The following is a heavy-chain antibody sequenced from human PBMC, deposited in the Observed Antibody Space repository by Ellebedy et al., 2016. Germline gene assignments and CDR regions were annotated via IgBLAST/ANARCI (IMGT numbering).Heavy chain of an antibody. CDR1: GFSLTTSEVV. J-gene: IGHJ4*02. V-gene: IGHV2-5*01. Sequence: SGPTLVKPTQTLTLTCTFSGFSLTTSEVVVGWVRQPPGRAPEWLAFIYGNDDKRYSPSLKNRLTITKDTSKNQVVLTMTNVDPVDTATYYCVHRTTVTSVDYWGQGTLVTVSS. D-gene: IGHD4-11*01. CDR2: IYGNDDK. CDR3: VHRTTVTSVDY.